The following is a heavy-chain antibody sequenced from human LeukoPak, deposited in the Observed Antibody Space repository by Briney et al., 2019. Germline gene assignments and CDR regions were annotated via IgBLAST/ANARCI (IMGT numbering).Heavy chain of an antibody. CDR2: ISSSSSYT. J-gene: IGHJ4*02. CDR3: ARVYYGDYVDY. D-gene: IGHD4-17*01. CDR1: GFTFSDYY. Sequence: PGGSLRFSCAASGFTFSDYYMSGIRQAPGKGLEWVSYISSSSSYTNYADSVKGRFTISRDNAKNSLYLQMNSLRAEDTAVYYCARVYYGDYVDYWGQGTLVTVSS. V-gene: IGHV3-11*06.